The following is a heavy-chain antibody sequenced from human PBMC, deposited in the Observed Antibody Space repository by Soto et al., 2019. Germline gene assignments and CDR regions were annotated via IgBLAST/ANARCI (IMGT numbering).Heavy chain of an antibody. CDR1: GGSISSGDYY. Sequence: SETLSLTCTVSGGSISSGDYYWSWIRQPPGKGLEWIGYIYYSGSTYYNPSLKSRVTISVDTSKNQLSLKLSSVTAADTAVYYWAESTRGSYFDYWGEGTLVTVSS. V-gene: IGHV4-30-4*01. CDR2: IYYSGST. D-gene: IGHD2-15*01. CDR3: AESTRGSYFDY. J-gene: IGHJ4*02.